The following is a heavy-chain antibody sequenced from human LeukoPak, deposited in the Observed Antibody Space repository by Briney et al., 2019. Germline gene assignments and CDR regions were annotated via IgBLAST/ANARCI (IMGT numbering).Heavy chain of an antibody. J-gene: IGHJ3*02. V-gene: IGHV3-23*01. CDR3: TKDQFSKNGVYDAFDI. CDR1: GFTFSSYA. D-gene: IGHD2-8*01. Sequence: GGSLRLSCAASGFTFSSYAMSWVRQAPGKGLEWVSAISGSGGSTYYADSVKGRFTISRDNSKNTLYLQMNSLRAEDTAVYYCTKDQFSKNGVYDAFDIWGQGTMVTVSS. CDR2: ISGSGGST.